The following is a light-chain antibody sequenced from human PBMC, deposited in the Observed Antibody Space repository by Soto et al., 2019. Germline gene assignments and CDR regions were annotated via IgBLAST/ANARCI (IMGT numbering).Light chain of an antibody. V-gene: IGLV2-14*01. CDR1: SSDFGDHKS. Sequence: QSALTQAASVSGSPGQSITISCTGASSDFGDHKSVSWYQHHPGKAPKLIIYEVNYWPSGVSSRFSGSRSGNTASLTISGLQAEDEAHYYCSSSTDTSILFGGGTKLTVL. CDR3: SSSTDTSIL. J-gene: IGLJ2*01. CDR2: EVN.